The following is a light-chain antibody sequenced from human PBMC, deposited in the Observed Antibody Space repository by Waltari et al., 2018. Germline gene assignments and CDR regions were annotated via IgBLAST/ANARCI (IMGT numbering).Light chain of an antibody. J-gene: IGLJ2*01. Sequence: QTVVTQEPSLTVSPGGTVTLTCASSTGAVTSDSYPTWFQQKPGQAPTTPIYSTSNRHPWPPARFSGSLLGGKAVLTLSAVQPEDEADYYCQVWDRRTDPLFGGGTKLTVL. V-gene: IGLV7-43*01. CDR2: STS. CDR3: QVWDRRTDPL. CDR1: TGAVTSDSY.